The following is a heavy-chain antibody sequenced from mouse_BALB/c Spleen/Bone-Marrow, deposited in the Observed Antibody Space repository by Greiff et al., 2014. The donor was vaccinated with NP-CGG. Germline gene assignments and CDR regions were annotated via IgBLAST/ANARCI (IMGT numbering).Heavy chain of an antibody. J-gene: IGHJ4*01. CDR1: GYSFTGYT. Sequence: VQLKESGPELVKPGASMKISCKASGYSFTGYTMNWVKQSHGKNLEWIGLINPYNGGTSYNQKFKGKATLTVDKSSSTAYMGLLSLTSEDSAVYYCARGDYYGYAMDYWGQGTSVTVSS. CDR3: ARGDYYGYAMDY. CDR2: INPYNGGT. V-gene: IGHV1-18*01. D-gene: IGHD1-1*01.